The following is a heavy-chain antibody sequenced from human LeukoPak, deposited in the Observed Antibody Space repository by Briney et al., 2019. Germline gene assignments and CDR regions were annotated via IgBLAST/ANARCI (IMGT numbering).Heavy chain of an antibody. CDR1: DASINTSNFY. J-gene: IGHJ5*02. Sequence: PSETLSLTCTVSDASINTSNFYWGWIRQPPGKGLESIGSVSHTGSTYSNPSLNSRVAISVDTSKNQFSLKLTSVTAADTAVYFCARQGTMTRGGYWLDPWGQGSLVTVSS. V-gene: IGHV4-39*01. CDR3: ARQGTMTRGGYWLDP. D-gene: IGHD3-10*01. CDR2: VSHTGST.